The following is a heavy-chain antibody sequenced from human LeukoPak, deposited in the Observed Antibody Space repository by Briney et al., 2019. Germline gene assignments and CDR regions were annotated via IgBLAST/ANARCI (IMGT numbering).Heavy chain of an antibody. J-gene: IGHJ2*01. CDR1: GGSISSYY. D-gene: IGHD3-3*01. CDR2: IYTTGST. Sequence: SETLSLTCTVSGGSISSYYWSWIRQPPRKGLGWIGYIYTTGSTDYNPSLKSRVTISVDTSKNQLSLNLSSATAADTAVYYCARRGTIFGPESLWGRGTLVTVSS. CDR3: ARRGTIFGPESL. V-gene: IGHV4-4*09.